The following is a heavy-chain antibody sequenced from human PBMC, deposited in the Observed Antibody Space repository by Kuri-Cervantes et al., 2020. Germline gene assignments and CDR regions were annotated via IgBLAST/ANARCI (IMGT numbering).Heavy chain of an antibody. CDR1: GYTFTSYD. CDR2: MNPNSGNT. CDR3: ARVDIVVVVATNILSAFDM. J-gene: IGHJ3*02. D-gene: IGHD2-15*01. Sequence: ASVKVSCKASGYTFTSYDINWVRQATGQGLEWMGWMNPNSGNTGYAQKFQGRVTMTRNTSISTAYMELSSLRAEDTAVYYCARVDIVVVVATNILSAFDMWGQGTMVTVSS. V-gene: IGHV1-8*01.